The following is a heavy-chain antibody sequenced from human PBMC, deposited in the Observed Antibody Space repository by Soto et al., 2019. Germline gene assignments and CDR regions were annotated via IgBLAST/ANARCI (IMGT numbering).Heavy chain of an antibody. CDR2: IYYSGST. CDR3: ARRTVNIRTFYSGLKTHCFDY. V-gene: IGHV4-39*01. J-gene: IGHJ4*02. D-gene: IGHD6-19*01. CDR1: GDSMSSSDYY. Sequence: SETLSLTCAVSGDSMSSSDYYWGWIRQPPGKRLERIGSIYYSGSTYYNPSLQSRVDISVDTSKNQFSLKLKSVTAADTAIYYCARRTVNIRTFYSGLKTHCFDYWGQGAPVTVSS.